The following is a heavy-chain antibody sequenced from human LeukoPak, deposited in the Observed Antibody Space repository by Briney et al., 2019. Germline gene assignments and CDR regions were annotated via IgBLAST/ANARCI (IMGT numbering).Heavy chain of an antibody. CDR2: LSGGSGST. V-gene: IGHV3-23*01. Sequence: PGGSLRLSCRTYGFIFNTYVMSWVRQAQGKGLEWISALSGGSGSTYYADSVRGRFTISRDNSKNTLYLQMDSLRVEDTAVYYCTKGSGNTRPYYFDYWGQGTLVAVSS. CDR1: GFIFNTYV. D-gene: IGHD3-3*01. CDR3: TKGSGNTRPYYFDY. J-gene: IGHJ4*02.